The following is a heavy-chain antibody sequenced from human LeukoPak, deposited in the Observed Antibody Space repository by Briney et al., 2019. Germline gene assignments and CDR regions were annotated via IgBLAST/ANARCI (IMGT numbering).Heavy chain of an antibody. CDR3: AKDDRWLQFCC. CDR2: IIPSGHTT. Sequence: GGSLRLSCAASGFTFSSYEMNWVRRAPGKGLEWVSGIIPSGHTTYYADSVRGRFTISRDNSRNTVYLQMNSLRAEDTAVYYCAKDDRWLQFCCWGQGTLVTVSA. CDR1: GFTFSSYE. V-gene: IGHV3-23*01. D-gene: IGHD5-24*01. J-gene: IGHJ4*02.